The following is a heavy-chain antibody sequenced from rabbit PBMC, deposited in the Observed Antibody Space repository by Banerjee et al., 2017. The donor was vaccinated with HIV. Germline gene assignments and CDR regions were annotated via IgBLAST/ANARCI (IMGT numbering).Heavy chain of an antibody. V-gene: IGHV1S45*01. D-gene: IGHD4-1*01. Sequence: QEQLKETGGGLVQPGGSLTLSCKASGFDFNHYYMSWVRQAPGKGLEWIACINAGSSGNTYVASWAKGRFTISKTSSTTVTLQMTSLTAADTATYFCARDLAGVTGWNFGLWGPGTLVTVS. CDR2: INAGSSGNT. CDR3: ARDLAGVTGWNFGL. CDR1: GFDFNHYYM. J-gene: IGHJ4*01.